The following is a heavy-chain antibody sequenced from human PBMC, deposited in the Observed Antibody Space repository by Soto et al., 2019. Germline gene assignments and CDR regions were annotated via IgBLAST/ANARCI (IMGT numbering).Heavy chain of an antibody. J-gene: IGHJ5*02. CDR3: ARHPERIAQIGWFDP. D-gene: IGHD6-13*01. CDR2: ISSSSSTI. V-gene: IGHV3-48*01. Sequence: GSLRLSCAASGFTFSSYSMNWVRQAPGKGLEWVSYISSSSSTIYYADSVKGRFTISRDNAKNSLYLQMNSLRAEDTAVYYCARHPERIAQIGWFDPWGQGTLVIVSS. CDR1: GFTFSSYS.